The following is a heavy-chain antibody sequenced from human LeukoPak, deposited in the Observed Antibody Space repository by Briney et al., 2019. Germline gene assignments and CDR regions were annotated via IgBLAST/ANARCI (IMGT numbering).Heavy chain of an antibody. J-gene: IGHJ3*02. CDR1: GGSITIGTW. V-gene: IGHV4-4*02. D-gene: IGHD3-16*02. Sequence: PSGTLSLTCAVSGGSITIGTWWTWVRQPPGQGLEWIGEVYYSGSPNYNSSLKSRVTISLDKTKNQFLLNLTSVTAADTAVYYCTRVTFGGVIGYAFDIWGQGTMVTVSS. CDR3: TRVTFGGVIGYAFDI. CDR2: VYYSGSP.